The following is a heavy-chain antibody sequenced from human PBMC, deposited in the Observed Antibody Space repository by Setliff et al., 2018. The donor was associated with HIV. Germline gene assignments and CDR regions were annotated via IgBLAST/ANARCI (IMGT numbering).Heavy chain of an antibody. CDR2: IYSSGNT. J-gene: IGHJ3*02. Sequence: LSLTCTVSGGSLSTSSYYWGWIRQPPGKGLEWIGSIYSSGNTYYSPSLKNRVSMSVDRSRNQFSLKLSSVTAADTAVYYCARLFQWMSYSFDIWGQGTMVTVSS. D-gene: IGHD5-12*01. CDR1: GGSLSTSSYY. V-gene: IGHV4-39*01. CDR3: ARLFQWMSYSFDI.